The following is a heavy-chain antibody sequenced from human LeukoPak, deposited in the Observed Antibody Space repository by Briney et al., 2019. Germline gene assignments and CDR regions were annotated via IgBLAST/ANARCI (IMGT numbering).Heavy chain of an antibody. Sequence: KPSETLSLTCTVSGGSISSYYWSWIRQPPGKGLEWIGYIYTSGSTNYNPSLKSRVTISVDTSKNQFSLKLSSVTAADTAVYYCARHSYYYYMDVWGKGTTVTVSS. V-gene: IGHV4-4*09. CDR2: IYTSGST. J-gene: IGHJ6*03. D-gene: IGHD1-26*01. CDR1: GGSISSYY. CDR3: ARHSYYYYMDV.